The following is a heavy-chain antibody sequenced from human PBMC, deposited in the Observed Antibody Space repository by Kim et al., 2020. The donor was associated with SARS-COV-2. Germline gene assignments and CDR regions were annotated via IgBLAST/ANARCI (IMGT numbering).Heavy chain of an antibody. V-gene: IGHV4-39*01. J-gene: IGHJ4*02. CDR1: GVSIGSNSYY. Sequence: SETLSLTCTVSGVSIGSNSYYWGWIRQPPGKGLDWIGSIYYSGSTYYNPSLKSRVTISVDTSKNQFSLMMSSVTAADTAVYYCARPHSPGYFDYWGQGTLVTVSS. D-gene: IGHD2-21*01. CDR2: IYYSGST. CDR3: ARPHSPGYFDY.